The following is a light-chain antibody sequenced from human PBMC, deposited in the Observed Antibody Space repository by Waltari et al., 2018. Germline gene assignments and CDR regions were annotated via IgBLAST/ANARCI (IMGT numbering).Light chain of an antibody. CDR3: VAWDDSLSATV. Sequence: QSVLTQPPSASGTPGQRVTISCSGSSSTIGSNYVYWYPHLPGTAPKLPIYRSDTRPSGVPDRFSGSKSGTSASLAISELRSEDEADYYCVAWDDSLSATVFGGGTKLTVL. CDR2: RSD. CDR1: SSTIGSNY. V-gene: IGLV1-47*01. J-gene: IGLJ3*02.